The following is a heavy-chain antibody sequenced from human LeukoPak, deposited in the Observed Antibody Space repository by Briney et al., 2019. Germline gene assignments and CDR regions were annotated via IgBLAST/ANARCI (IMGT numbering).Heavy chain of an antibody. CDR3: ARGNSSGN. J-gene: IGHJ4*02. D-gene: IGHD6-19*01. V-gene: IGHV4-34*01. CDR1: GGSISSGGYY. Sequence: SETLSLTCAVSGGSISSGGYYWSWIRQPPGKGLEWIGEINHSGSTNYNPSLKSRVTISVDTSKNQFSLKLSSVTAADTAVYYCARGNSSGNWGQGTLVTVSS. CDR2: INHSGST.